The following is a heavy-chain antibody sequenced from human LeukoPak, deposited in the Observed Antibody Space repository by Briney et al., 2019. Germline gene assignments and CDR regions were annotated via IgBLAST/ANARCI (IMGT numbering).Heavy chain of an antibody. CDR1: GFTFSTYE. CDR2: ISTSGTTK. Sequence: GSLRLSCAASGFTFSTYEMNWVRQAPGKGLEWVSYISTSGTTKYYADSVKGRFIISRDNAKNSMYLQVNSLRVEDTAVYYCAPMVRWLDTYNWFDPWGQGTLVTVSS. J-gene: IGHJ5*02. V-gene: IGHV3-48*03. CDR3: APMVRWLDTYNWFDP. D-gene: IGHD4/OR15-4a*01.